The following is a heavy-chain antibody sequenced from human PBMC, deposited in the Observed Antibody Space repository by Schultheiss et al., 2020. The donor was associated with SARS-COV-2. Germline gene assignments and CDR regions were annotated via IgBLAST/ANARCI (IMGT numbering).Heavy chain of an antibody. Sequence: ASVKVSCKASGYTFTGYYMHWVRQAPGQGLEWMGGFDPEDGETIYAQKFQGRVTMTEDTSTDTAYMELSSLRSEDTAVYYCARPLRTGTTAFDYWGQGTLVTVSS. CDR3: ARPLRTGTTAFDY. CDR1: GYTFTGYY. CDR2: FDPEDGET. J-gene: IGHJ4*02. V-gene: IGHV1-24*01. D-gene: IGHD1-1*01.